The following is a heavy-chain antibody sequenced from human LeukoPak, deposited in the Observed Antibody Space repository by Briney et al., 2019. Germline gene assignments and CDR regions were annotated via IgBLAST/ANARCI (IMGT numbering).Heavy chain of an antibody. CDR1: GFTFSSYA. V-gene: IGHV3-23*01. D-gene: IGHD2-21*01. Sequence: GGSLRLSCAASGFTFSSYAMSWVRQAPGKGLEWVSAISGSGGGTYYAGSVKGRFTISRDNSENTLYLQMNSLRAEDTALYYCAKDTWQFAPDYYYYMDVWGKGTTVTVSS. J-gene: IGHJ6*03. CDR2: ISGSGGGT. CDR3: AKDTWQFAPDYYYYMDV.